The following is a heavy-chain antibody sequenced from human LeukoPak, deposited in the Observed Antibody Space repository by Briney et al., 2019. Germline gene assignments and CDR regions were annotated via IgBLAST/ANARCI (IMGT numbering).Heavy chain of an antibody. CDR1: GGTFSNYE. D-gene: IGHD2-2*01. CDR2: IIPMFGTA. CDR3: ASGTTAIVVVPATLRNYYFDY. J-gene: IGHJ4*02. V-gene: IGHV1-69*06. Sequence: SVKVSCKASGGTFSNYEISWVRQAPGQGLEWMGGIIPMFGTAKYAQKFQGRVTITADKSTSTAYMELSSLRSEDTAVYYCASGTTAIVVVPATLRNYYFDYWGQGTLVTVSS.